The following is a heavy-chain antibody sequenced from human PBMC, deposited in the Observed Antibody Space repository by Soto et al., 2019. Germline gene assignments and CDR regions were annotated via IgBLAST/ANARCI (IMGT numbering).Heavy chain of an antibody. D-gene: IGHD6-13*01. J-gene: IGHJ4*02. CDR1: VFTFSSFE. V-gene: IGHV3-48*03. Sequence: GGSLRLSCAASVFTFSSFEMNWVRQAPGKGLECVAYISSSGSTIYHADYVKGRFTISRDNAKNSMCLQMNSLRAYDTAVYYCARYRREAVAVYTLENWGQGIVVTVSS. CDR2: ISSSGSTI. CDR3: ARYRREAVAVYTLEN.